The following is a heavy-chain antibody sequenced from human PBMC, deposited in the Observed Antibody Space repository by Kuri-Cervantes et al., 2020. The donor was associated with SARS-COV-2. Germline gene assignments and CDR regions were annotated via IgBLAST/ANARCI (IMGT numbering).Heavy chain of an antibody. CDR2: INPYNDNT. D-gene: IGHD4-23*01. Sequence: ASVKVSCKTSGYSFKTYGISWVRQAPGRGLEWLGYINPYNDNTNYAQIIQGRVTLTTDTSTNTAFMELRGLRSFDTAVYYCARSHTLYGGNSSPWDYWGQGTLVTVSS. CDR1: GYSFKTYG. V-gene: IGHV1-18*01. J-gene: IGHJ4*02. CDR3: ARSHTLYGGNSSPWDY.